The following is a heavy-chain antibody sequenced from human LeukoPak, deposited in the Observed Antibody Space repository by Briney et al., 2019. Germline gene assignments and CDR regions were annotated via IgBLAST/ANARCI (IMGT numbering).Heavy chain of an antibody. CDR3: ARGGETAAGISSFFDY. J-gene: IGHJ4*02. Sequence: SVKVSCKASGGIFSRYAISWVRQVPGQGLEWMGGLVPIFGTPNYAQKFQGRVTITTDESTDESTGTAYMELSGLKSEDTAVYYCARGGETAAGISSFFDYWGQGTLDTVSS. V-gene: IGHV1-69*05. CDR2: LVPIFGTP. D-gene: IGHD6-13*01. CDR1: GGIFSRYA.